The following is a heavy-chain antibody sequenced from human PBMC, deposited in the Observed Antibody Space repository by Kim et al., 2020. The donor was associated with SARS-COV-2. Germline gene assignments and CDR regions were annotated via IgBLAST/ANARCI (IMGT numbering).Heavy chain of an antibody. CDR1: GFTFSSYG. CDR2: IWYDGSNK. CDR3: ARGRSTIGGVIAV. J-gene: IGHJ4*02. D-gene: IGHD3-16*02. V-gene: IGHV3-33*08. Sequence: GGSLRLSCAASGFTFSSYGMHWVRQAPGKGLEWMAVIWYDGSNKYYADSVKGRFTISRDNSKNSLFLQMNSLRAEDTAVYYCARGRSTIGGVIAVGGQGT.